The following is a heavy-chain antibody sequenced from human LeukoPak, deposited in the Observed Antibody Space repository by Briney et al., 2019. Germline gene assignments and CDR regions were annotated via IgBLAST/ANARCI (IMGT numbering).Heavy chain of an antibody. CDR2: IYYSGST. CDR1: GGSISSYY. CDR3: ARGGYCSGGSCYADAFDI. Sequence: PSETLSLTCTVSGGSISSYYWSWLRQPPGKGLEWIGYIYYSGSTNYNPSLKSRVAISVDTSKNQFSLKLSSVTAADTAVYYCARGGYCSGGSCYADAFDIWGQGTMVTVSS. D-gene: IGHD2-15*01. V-gene: IGHV4-59*01. J-gene: IGHJ3*02.